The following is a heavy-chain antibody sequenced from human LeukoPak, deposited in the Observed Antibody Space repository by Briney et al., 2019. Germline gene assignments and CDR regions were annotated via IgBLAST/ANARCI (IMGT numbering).Heavy chain of an antibody. J-gene: IGHJ4*02. Sequence: GGSLRLSCTASGFTFGDYAMSWVRQAPGKGLEWVGFISSKAYGGTTEYAASVKGRFTISRDDSKSIAYLQMNSLKTEDTAVYYCTRDLGITMVRELDYWGQGTLVTVSS. D-gene: IGHD3-10*01. CDR3: TRDLGITMVRELDY. CDR2: ISSKAYGGTT. V-gene: IGHV3-49*04. CDR1: GFTFGDYA.